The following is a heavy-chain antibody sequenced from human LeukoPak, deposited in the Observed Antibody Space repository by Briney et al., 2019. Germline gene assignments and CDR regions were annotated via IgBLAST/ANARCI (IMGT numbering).Heavy chain of an antibody. J-gene: IGHJ4*02. CDR2: IKPDESEK. D-gene: IGHD3-9*01. CDR1: GFTFSSYS. V-gene: IGHV3-7*03. CDR3: AKWGPYDILTGRIN. Sequence: GGSLRLSCAASGFTFSSYSMNWVRQAPGKGLEWVANIKPDESEKYYVGSVKGRFTISRDNAKNSLYLQMNSLRAEDTAVYYCAKWGPYDILTGRINWGQGTLVTVSS.